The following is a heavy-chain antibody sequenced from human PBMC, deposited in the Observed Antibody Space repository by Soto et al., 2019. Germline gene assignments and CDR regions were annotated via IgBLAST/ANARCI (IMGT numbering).Heavy chain of an antibody. Sequence: ETLSLTCTLSGGSIRGYCWTWIRQPPGEGLEWIGGINHSGTTNYNPSRTSRVAISVDTSKNQFSLKLSSVPAADTAAYYCARGRRAIFGVVIINNWFDPWGQGTLVTVSS. V-gene: IGHV4-34*01. CDR3: ARGRRAIFGVVIINNWFDP. CDR2: INHSGTT. J-gene: IGHJ5*02. CDR1: GGSIRGYC. D-gene: IGHD3-3*01.